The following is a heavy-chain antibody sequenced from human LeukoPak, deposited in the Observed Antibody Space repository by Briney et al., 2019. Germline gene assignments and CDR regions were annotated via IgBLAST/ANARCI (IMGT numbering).Heavy chain of an antibody. CDR1: GFTFSSYG. V-gene: IGHV3-30*02. CDR2: IRYDGSNK. D-gene: IGHD3-10*01. Sequence: PGGSLRLSCAASGFTFSSYGMHWVRQAPGKGLEGVAFIRYDGSNKYYADSVKGRFTISRDNSKNTLYLQMNSLRAEDTAVYYCAKLQVIASDAFDIWGQGTMVTVSS. J-gene: IGHJ3*02. CDR3: AKLQVIASDAFDI.